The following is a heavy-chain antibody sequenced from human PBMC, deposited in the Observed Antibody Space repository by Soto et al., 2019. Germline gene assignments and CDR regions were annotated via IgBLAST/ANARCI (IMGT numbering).Heavy chain of an antibody. J-gene: IGHJ2*01. CDR2: ISSSSSYI. CDR3: ARDRVVEIGSGSYYPSVSWYFDL. D-gene: IGHD3-10*01. V-gene: IGHV3-21*01. CDR1: GFTFSNYS. Sequence: EVQLVESGGGLVKPGGSLRLSCAASGFTFSNYSMNWVRQAPGKGLEWVSSISSSSSYIYYADSMKGRFTISRDNSKKSRYLQINGMRAEDAAVYYCARDRVVEIGSGSYYPSVSWYFDLWGRRTLVTVSS.